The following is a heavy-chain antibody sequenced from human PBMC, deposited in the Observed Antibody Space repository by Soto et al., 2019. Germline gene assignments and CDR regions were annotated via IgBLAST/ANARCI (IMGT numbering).Heavy chain of an antibody. D-gene: IGHD2-8*01. CDR1: GFTFSSYA. CDR3: AKESAVSTYYYYGMDV. J-gene: IGHJ6*02. CDR2: ISGSGGST. V-gene: IGHV3-23*01. Sequence: GGSLRLSCAASGFTFSSYAMSWVRQAPGKGLEWVSAISGSGGSTYYADSVKGRFTISRDNSKNTLYLQMNSLRAEDTAVYYCAKESAVSTYYYYGMDVWGQGTTGTVSS.